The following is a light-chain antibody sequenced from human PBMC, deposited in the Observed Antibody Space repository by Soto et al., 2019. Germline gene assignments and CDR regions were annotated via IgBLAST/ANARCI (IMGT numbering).Light chain of an antibody. Sequence: SVLTQPASVSGSPGQSITISCTGTSSDVGGSKYVSWYQHYPGKAPKLMICDVSNRPSGVSNRFSGSKSGNTASLTISGLQAEDEADYYCSAFTGTTYVFGTGTKVTVL. CDR2: DVS. V-gene: IGLV2-14*03. J-gene: IGLJ1*01. CDR3: SAFTGTTYV. CDR1: SSDVGGSKY.